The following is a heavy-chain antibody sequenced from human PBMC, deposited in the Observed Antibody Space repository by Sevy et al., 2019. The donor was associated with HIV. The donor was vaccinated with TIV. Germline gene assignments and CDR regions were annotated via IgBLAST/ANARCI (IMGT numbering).Heavy chain of an antibody. D-gene: IGHD2-15*01. J-gene: IGHJ4*02. CDR1: GFSFSSFW. Sequence: GGSLRLSCAASGFSFSSFWMSWVRQSPGKGLEWVANIKEDGSEKYYVDSVKGRFTISRDHAKNSLYLQMNSLRAEDTAVYYCAREGQWSHPGDYWGQGTLVTVSS. CDR2: IKEDGSEK. CDR3: AREGQWSHPGDY. V-gene: IGHV3-7*01.